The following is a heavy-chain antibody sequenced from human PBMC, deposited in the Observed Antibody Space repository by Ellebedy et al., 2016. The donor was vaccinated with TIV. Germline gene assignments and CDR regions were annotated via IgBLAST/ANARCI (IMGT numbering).Heavy chain of an antibody. Sequence: AASVKVSCKASGGTFSSYAISWVRQAPGQGLEWMGGIIPIFGTANYAQKFQGRVTITADESTSTAYMELSSLRSEDTAVYYCAREGGATYPPNYFDYWGQGTLVTVSS. CDR3: AREGGATYPPNYFDY. V-gene: IGHV1-69*13. J-gene: IGHJ4*02. CDR2: IIPIFGTA. CDR1: GGTFSSYA. D-gene: IGHD1-26*01.